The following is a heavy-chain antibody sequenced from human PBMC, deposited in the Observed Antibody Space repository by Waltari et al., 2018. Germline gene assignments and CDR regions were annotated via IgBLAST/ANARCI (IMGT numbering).Heavy chain of an antibody. J-gene: IGHJ5*02. CDR2: IYHSGST. D-gene: IGHD1-26*01. CDR3: AGSGSYYGWFDP. Sequence: QLQLQESGPGLVKPSETLSLTCTVSGGSISSSSYYWGWIRQPPGKGLEWIGSIYHSGSTYYNPSLKSRVTISVDTSKNQFSLKLSSVTAADTAVYYCAGSGSYYGWFDPWGQGTLVTVSS. V-gene: IGHV4-39*07. CDR1: GGSISSSSYY.